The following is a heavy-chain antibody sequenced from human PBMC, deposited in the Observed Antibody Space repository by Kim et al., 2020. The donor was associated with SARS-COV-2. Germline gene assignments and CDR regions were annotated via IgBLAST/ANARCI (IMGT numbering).Heavy chain of an antibody. Sequence: GGSLRLSCAVSGFTFTSYAMTWVRQAPGKGLEWVSAINTNGAATYYADSVRGRFTIFRDNSKNTLYLPMNSLIAEDTALYYCAKGLHYYDSSRSLDWGQGTQVAVSS. J-gene: IGHJ4*02. V-gene: IGHV3-23*01. CDR2: INTNGAAT. CDR1: GFTFTSYA. CDR3: AKGLHYYDSSRSLD. D-gene: IGHD3-22*01.